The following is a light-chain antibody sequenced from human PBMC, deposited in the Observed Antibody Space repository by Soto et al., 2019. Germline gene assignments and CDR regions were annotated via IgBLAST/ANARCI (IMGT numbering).Light chain of an antibody. V-gene: IGKV3-15*01. J-gene: IGKJ1*01. CDR2: GAS. Sequence: EMVMRQSPATLPVSAGARATLSSRASQSVSSNFAWHQQKPGQVPRHLIYGASTRATGVPGRFSGSGSGTEFALTINSLQSEDFAVYSCQQYQKWPITFGQGDQGGYQ. CDR3: QQYQKWPIT. CDR1: QSVSSN.